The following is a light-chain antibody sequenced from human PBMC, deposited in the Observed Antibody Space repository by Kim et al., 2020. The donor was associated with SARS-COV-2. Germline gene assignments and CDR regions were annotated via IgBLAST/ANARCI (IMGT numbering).Light chain of an antibody. V-gene: IGLV1-44*01. Sequence: GHGVTTTCARSTPNVGKNTVNWFPHLPGTAPKLLIYNKIYRPSGVPDRFSGSKSGTSASLAISGLQSEDEADYYCEAWDDSLNGPLFGGGTQLTVL. CDR2: NKI. J-gene: IGLJ7*01. CDR1: TPNVGKNT. CDR3: EAWDDSLNGPL.